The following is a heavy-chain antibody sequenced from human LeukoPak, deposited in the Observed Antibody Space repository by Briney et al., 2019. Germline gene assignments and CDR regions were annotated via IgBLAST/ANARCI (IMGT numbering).Heavy chain of an antibody. D-gene: IGHD1-26*01. CDR3: ARGPQVGAFDL. Sequence: SVKVSCKAAGGTISNYVISWVRQAPGQGLEWMGGIIPIFTTANYAQKFQGRVTITADESTSTAYMELSSLRSEDTAVYYYARGPQVGAFDLWGQGTMVTVSS. CDR2: IIPIFTTA. CDR1: GGTISNYV. J-gene: IGHJ3*01. V-gene: IGHV1-69*13.